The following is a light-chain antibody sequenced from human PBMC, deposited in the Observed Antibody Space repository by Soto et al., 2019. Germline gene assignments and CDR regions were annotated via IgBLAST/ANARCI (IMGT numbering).Light chain of an antibody. V-gene: IGKV1-5*01. CDR1: QSISSW. CDR3: QQYNSYWGT. CDR2: DAS. J-gene: IGKJ1*01. Sequence: DIQMTQSPSTLSASVGDRVTITCRASQSISSWLAWYQQKPGKAPKLLIHDASSLESGVPARFSGSGSGTDFTLTISSLQPDDFATYYCQQYNSYWGTFGQGTKVEIK.